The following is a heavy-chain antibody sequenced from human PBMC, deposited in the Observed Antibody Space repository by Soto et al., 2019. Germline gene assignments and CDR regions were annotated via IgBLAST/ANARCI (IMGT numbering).Heavy chain of an antibody. D-gene: IGHD3-22*01. CDR1: GASISRYY. Sequence: PSETLSLTCTVSGASISRYYWSWIRQPPGKGLEWIGYIYNRGRTNYNPSLKSRVTISVDTSKNQFSLKLSSVTAADTAVYYCARDRGYYDSSGYVDYWGQGTLVTVSS. CDR3: ARDRGYYDSSGYVDY. J-gene: IGHJ4*02. V-gene: IGHV4-59*01. CDR2: IYNRGRT.